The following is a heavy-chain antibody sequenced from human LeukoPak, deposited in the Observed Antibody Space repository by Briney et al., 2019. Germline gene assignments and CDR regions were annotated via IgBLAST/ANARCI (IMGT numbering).Heavy chain of an antibody. CDR3: ARSPYSYANPIDY. CDR2: IIPIFGTA. CDR1: GGIFSGYT. V-gene: IGHV1-69*08. D-gene: IGHD5-18*01. Sequence: SVKVSCKASGGIFSGYTISWVRQAPGQGLEWMGMIIPIFGTANYAQKFQGRVTITADKSTSTAYMELSSLRSEDTVVYYCARSPYSYANPIDYWGQGTLVTVSS. J-gene: IGHJ4*02.